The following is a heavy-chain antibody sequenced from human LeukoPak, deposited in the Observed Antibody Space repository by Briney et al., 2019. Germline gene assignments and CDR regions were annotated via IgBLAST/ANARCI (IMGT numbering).Heavy chain of an antibody. CDR1: GFSFSSSG. CDR2: TRFDDSYK. CDR3: ARDHSGWHSTGVSPDY. Sequence: GGSLRLSCAASGFSFSSSGMHWVRQAPGKGPEWVAFTRFDDSYKAYGDSVKGRFTISRDNAKNTLYLQMNSLRAEDTAVYYCARDHSGWHSTGVSPDYWGQGTLVTVSS. D-gene: IGHD6-19*01. J-gene: IGHJ4*02. V-gene: IGHV3-30*02.